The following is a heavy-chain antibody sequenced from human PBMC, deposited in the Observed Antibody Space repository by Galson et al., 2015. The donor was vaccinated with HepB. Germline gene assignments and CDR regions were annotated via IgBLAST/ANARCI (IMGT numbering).Heavy chain of an antibody. Sequence: CAISGDSVSSHSAAWNWIRQSPSRGLEWLGRTYYRSKWYNDYAVSVKSRITINPDTSKNQFSLQLNSVTPEDTAVYYCARQIYGDYPDWYFDLWGRGTLVTVSS. V-gene: IGHV6-1*01. J-gene: IGHJ2*01. CDR3: ARQIYGDYPDWYFDL. CDR2: TYYRSKWYN. D-gene: IGHD4-17*01. CDR1: GDSVSSHSAA.